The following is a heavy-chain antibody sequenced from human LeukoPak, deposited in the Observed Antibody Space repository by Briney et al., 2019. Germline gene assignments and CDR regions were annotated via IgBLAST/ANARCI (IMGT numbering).Heavy chain of an antibody. CDR1: GFTFSSYS. D-gene: IGHD4-17*01. Sequence: GGSLRLSCAASGFTFSSYSMNWVRQAPGKGLEWVSSISSSSSYIYYADSVKGRFTISRDNAKNLLYLQMNSLRAEDTAVYYCARATTVTTPVNDYWGQGTLVTVSP. CDR2: ISSSSSYI. CDR3: ARATTVTTPVNDY. J-gene: IGHJ4*02. V-gene: IGHV3-21*01.